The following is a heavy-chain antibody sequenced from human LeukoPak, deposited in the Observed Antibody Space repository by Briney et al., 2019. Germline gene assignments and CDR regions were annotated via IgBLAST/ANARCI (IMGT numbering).Heavy chain of an antibody. CDR3: ARSYDSSGYYFF. CDR2: IFHSGTT. D-gene: IGHD3-22*01. Sequence: SETLSPTCTVSGYSISGGYYWGWIRQPPGKGLEWIGSIFHSGTTYYNPSLKSRVTISADTSKKQFSLKLSSVTAADTAMYYCARSYDSSGYYFFWGQGTLVTVSS. V-gene: IGHV4-38-2*02. CDR1: GYSISGGYY. J-gene: IGHJ4*02.